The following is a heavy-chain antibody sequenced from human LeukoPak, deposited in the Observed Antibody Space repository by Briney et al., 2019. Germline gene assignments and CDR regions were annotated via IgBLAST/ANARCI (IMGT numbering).Heavy chain of an antibody. V-gene: IGHV4-4*02. CDR2: IYYSGST. J-gene: IGHJ6*03. D-gene: IGHD3-10*01. CDR1: GGSLSTTSW. Sequence: SGTLCLTCAVSGGSLSTTSWWVWLRQPPGKGLEWIGTIYYSGSTSYYPSLKSRVTISVDTSKNQFSLKLSSVTAADTAVYYCARGITMVRGVTVYYYYYMDVWGKGTTVTISS. CDR3: ARGITMVRGVTVYYYYYMDV.